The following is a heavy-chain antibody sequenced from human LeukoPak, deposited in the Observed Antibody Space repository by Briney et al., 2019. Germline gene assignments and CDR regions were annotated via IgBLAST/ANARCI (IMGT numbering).Heavy chain of an antibody. D-gene: IGHD2-15*01. J-gene: IGHJ5*02. CDR1: GYTFTSYY. CDR3: ARGGDIVVVVAAAHNWFDP. CDR2: INPSGGST. V-gene: IGHV1-46*01. Sequence: ASVKVSCKASGYTFTSYYMHWVRQAPGQGLEWMGIINPSGGSTSYAQKFQGRVTMTRDMSTSTVYMELSGLRSEDTAVYYCARGGDIVVVVAAAHNWFDPWGQGTLVTVSS.